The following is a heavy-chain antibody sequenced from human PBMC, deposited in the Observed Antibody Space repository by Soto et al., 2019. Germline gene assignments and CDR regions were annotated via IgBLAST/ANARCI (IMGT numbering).Heavy chain of an antibody. V-gene: IGHV4-59*12. D-gene: IGHD6-19*01. CDR1: GGSISSYY. CDR3: ARGDPGAVAGTYFDS. CDR2: IYSGGST. Sequence: SETLSLTCTVSGGSISSYYWSWIRQPPGKGLEWIGYIYSGGSTNYNPSLKSRVTMSVDTSKNQFSLKLRSVTAADTAVYYCARGDPGAVAGTYFDSCGQGTLVTVSS. J-gene: IGHJ4*02.